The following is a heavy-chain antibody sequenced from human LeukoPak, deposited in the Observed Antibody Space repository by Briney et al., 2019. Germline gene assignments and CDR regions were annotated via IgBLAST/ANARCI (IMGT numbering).Heavy chain of an antibody. J-gene: IGHJ4*02. V-gene: IGHV3-23*01. CDR3: VRGDDIGKHPTSAYYFDY. CDR1: RFTFTRHA. D-gene: IGHD3-10*01. CDR2: TGLESVHT. Sequence: GGSLRLSCAASRFTFTRHAMSWVRQAPGKGLEWVSTTGLESVHTLCADSVQGRFTVSRDNSRNTLDLQMDNLTVDDTAIYYCVRGDDIGKHPTSAYYFDYWGQGTLVSVSS.